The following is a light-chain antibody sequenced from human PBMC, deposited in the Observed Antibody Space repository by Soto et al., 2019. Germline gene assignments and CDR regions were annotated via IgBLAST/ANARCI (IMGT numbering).Light chain of an antibody. CDR1: QSISNR. CDR3: QHYNSYSEA. V-gene: IGKV1-5*03. CDR2: KAS. J-gene: IGKJ1*01. Sequence: DIQMTQSPSTLSASVGDRVTITCRASQSISNRLAWYQQKPGKAPKLLIYKASTLKSGVPSRFSGSGSGTEFTLTISSLQPDDFATSYCQHYNSYSEAFGQGTKVELK.